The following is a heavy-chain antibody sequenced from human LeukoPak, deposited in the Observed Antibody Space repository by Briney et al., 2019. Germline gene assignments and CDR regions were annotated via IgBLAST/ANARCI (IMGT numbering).Heavy chain of an antibody. Sequence: GGSLRLSCAASGFTFDDYAMHWVWQAPGKGLEWVSGISWNSGSIGYADSVKGRFTIPRDNAKNSLYLQMNSLRAEDTALYYCAKDSGGLYCSGGSCYYYDYWGHGTLVTVSS. CDR1: GFTFDDYA. CDR3: AKDSGGLYCSGGSCYYYDY. D-gene: IGHD2-15*01. V-gene: IGHV3-9*01. CDR2: ISWNSGSI. J-gene: IGHJ4*01.